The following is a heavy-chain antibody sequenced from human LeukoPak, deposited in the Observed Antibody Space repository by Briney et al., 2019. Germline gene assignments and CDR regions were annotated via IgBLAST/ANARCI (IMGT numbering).Heavy chain of an antibody. CDR2: IIPIFGTA. J-gene: IGHJ4*02. CDR3: ARDRRYYYDSSGNAYFDY. V-gene: IGHV1-69*13. Sequence: PVKVSCKASGGTFSSYAISWVRQAPGQGLEWMGGIIPIFGTANYAQKFQGRVTITADESTSTAYMELSSLRSEDTAVYYCARDRRYYYDSSGNAYFDYWGPGTLVTVSS. D-gene: IGHD3-22*01. CDR1: GGTFSSYA.